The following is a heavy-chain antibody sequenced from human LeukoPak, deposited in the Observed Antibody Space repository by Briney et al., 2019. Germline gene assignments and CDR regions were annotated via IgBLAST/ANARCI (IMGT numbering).Heavy chain of an antibody. D-gene: IGHD6-13*01. CDR1: GGSISSGGYY. V-gene: IGHV4-31*03. J-gene: IGHJ6*02. CDR2: IYYSGST. CDR3: ARDPRRVAAAGSRGYGMDG. Sequence: SETLSLTCTVSGGSISSGGYYWSWIRQHPGKGLEWIGYIYYSGSTYYNPSLKSRVTISVDTSKNQFSLKLSSVTAADTAVYYCARDPRRVAAAGSRGYGMDGWGQGTTVTVSS.